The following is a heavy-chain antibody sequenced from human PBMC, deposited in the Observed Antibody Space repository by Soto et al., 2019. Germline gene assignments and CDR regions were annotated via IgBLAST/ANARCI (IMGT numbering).Heavy chain of an antibody. CDR1: GGSISSSNW. Sequence: SETLSLTCAVSGGSISSSNWWSWVRQPPGKGLEWIGEIYHSGSTNYTPSLKSRVTISVDKSKNQFSMKLSSVTAADTAVYYCARVVRYGYRMIYDFDYWGQGTLVTV. V-gene: IGHV4-4*02. CDR3: ARVVRYGYRMIYDFDY. J-gene: IGHJ4*02. CDR2: IYHSGST. D-gene: IGHD5-18*01.